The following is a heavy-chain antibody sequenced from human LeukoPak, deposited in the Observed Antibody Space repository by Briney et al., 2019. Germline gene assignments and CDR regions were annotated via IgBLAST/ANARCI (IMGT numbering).Heavy chain of an antibody. V-gene: IGHV3-43*02. CDR2: ISGDGGST. D-gene: IGHD2-21*02. CDR1: GFTFDDYA. J-gene: IGHJ6*02. CDR3: AKDLRGRVTAIRYYYYGMDV. Sequence: PGGSLRLSCAASGFTFDDYAMHWVRQAPGKGLEWVSLISGDGGSTYYADSVKGRFTISRDNSKNSLYLQMNSLRTEDTALYYCAKDLRGRVTAIRYYYYGMDVWGQGTTVTVSS.